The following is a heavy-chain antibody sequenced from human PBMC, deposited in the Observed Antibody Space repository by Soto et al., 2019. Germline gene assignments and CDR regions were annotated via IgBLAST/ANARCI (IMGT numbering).Heavy chain of an antibody. Sequence: SETLSLTCTVSGGSISSYYWSWIRQPPGKGLEWIGYIYYSGSTNYNPSLKSRVTISVDTSKNQFSLKLSSVTAADTAVYYCARHPNYGDYTNWFDPWGQGTLVTVSS. V-gene: IGHV4-59*08. D-gene: IGHD4-17*01. J-gene: IGHJ5*01. CDR3: ARHPNYGDYTNWFDP. CDR1: GGSISSYY. CDR2: IYYSGST.